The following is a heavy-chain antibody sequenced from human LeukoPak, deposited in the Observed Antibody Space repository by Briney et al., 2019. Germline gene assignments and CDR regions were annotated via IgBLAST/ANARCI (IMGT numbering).Heavy chain of an antibody. CDR1: GFTFSSAG. CDR3: ARDAELGIAVAGTDY. D-gene: IGHD6-19*01. V-gene: IGHV3-21*01. Sequence: GGSLRLSCAASGFTFSSAGMTWVRQAPGKGLEWVSTITFSGLGLYYADSVKGRFTISRDNAKNSLYLQMNSLRAEDTAVYYCARDAELGIAVAGTDYWGQGTLVTVSS. CDR2: ITFSGLGL. J-gene: IGHJ4*02.